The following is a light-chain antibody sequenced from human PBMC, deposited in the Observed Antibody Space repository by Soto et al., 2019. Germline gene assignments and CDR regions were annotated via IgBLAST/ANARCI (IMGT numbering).Light chain of an antibody. J-gene: IGLJ1*01. CDR2: DDS. V-gene: IGLV3-21*02. CDR1: NVGTYS. CDR3: QLCDSSSDRYV. Sequence: SYELTQPPSVSVAPGQTARITCGGNNVGTYSVHWYQQKPGQAPVLVVYDDSDRPSGIPERFSGSTSGNTATLTISRVEAGDEADYYCQLCDSSSDRYVFGTGTKVTVL.